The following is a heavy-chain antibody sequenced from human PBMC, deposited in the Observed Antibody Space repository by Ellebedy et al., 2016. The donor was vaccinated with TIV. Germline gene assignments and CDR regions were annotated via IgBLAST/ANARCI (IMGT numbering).Heavy chain of an antibody. J-gene: IGHJ3*02. Sequence: MPSETLSLTCTVSGGSLSSGDYYWTWIRQPPGKGLEWIAYVHYSGYTNYNPSLESRVAISLDTSQNQVSLKLTSVTAADTAVYYCARVLRRPNGTFDIWGQGTMVTVSS. CDR3: ARVLRRPNGTFDI. CDR1: GGSLSSGDYY. D-gene: IGHD1-26*01. V-gene: IGHV4-61*08. CDR2: VHYSGYT.